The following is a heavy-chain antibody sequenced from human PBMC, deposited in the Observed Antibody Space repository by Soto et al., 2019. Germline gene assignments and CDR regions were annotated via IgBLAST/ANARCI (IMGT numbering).Heavy chain of an antibody. J-gene: IGHJ6*03. Sequence: QVQLQESGPGLVKPSETLSLTCTVSGGSISTYXXXXVXQPPGKGLEWIGYVYYSGSTNYNPSLKSRVTISVDTSKNQFSLKLTSVTAADTAMYYCARGGRSAYYYYMGVWGKGTTVTVSS. CDR3: ARGGRSAYYYYMGV. CDR1: GGSISTYX. V-gene: IGHV4-59*01. CDR2: VYYSGST.